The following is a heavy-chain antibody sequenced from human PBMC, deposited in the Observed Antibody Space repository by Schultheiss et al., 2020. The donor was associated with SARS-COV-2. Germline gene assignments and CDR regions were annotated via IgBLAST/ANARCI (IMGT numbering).Heavy chain of an antibody. D-gene: IGHD6-13*01. CDR3: TRAAAGTLWDWFDP. CDR2: IRSKANSYAT. Sequence: GGSLRLSCAASGFTFSGSAMHWVRQAPGKGLEWVGRIRSKANSYATAYAASVKGRFTISRDDSKNTAYLQMNSLKTEDTAVYYCTRAAAGTLWDWFDPWGQGTLVTVSS. CDR1: GFTFSGSA. V-gene: IGHV3-73*01. J-gene: IGHJ5*02.